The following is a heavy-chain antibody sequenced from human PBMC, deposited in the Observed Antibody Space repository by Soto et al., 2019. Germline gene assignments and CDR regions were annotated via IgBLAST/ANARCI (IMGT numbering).Heavy chain of an antibody. D-gene: IGHD1-26*01. CDR3: GRDTGEFRFEEGCGNQYYYGLEG. V-gene: IGHV1-18*01. CDR2: ISAYNGNT. Sequence: ASVKVSCKASGYTFTSYGISWVRQAPGQGLEWMGWISAYNGNTNYAQKLQGRVTMTTDTSTSTAYMELRSLRSDDTAVYYCGRDTGEFRFEEGCGNQYYYGLEGRGRGTTVTVAS. J-gene: IGHJ6*02. CDR1: GYTFTSYG.